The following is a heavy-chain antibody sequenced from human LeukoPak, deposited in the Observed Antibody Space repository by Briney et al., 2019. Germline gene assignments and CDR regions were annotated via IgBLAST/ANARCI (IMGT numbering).Heavy chain of an antibody. Sequence: ASVKVSCKASGYTFTSYGISWVRQAPGQGLEWMGWISAYNGNTNYAQKLQGRVTITTDTSTSTAYMELRSLRSDDTAVYYCARVRYYDSSGYYPHFDYWGQGTLVTVSS. J-gene: IGHJ4*02. V-gene: IGHV1-18*01. CDR1: GYTFTSYG. D-gene: IGHD3-22*01. CDR3: ARVRYYDSSGYYPHFDY. CDR2: ISAYNGNT.